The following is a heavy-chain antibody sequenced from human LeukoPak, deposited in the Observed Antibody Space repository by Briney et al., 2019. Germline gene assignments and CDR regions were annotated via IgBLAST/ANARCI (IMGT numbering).Heavy chain of an antibody. Sequence: ASVKVSCKASGYTFTGYHMHWVRQAPGQGLEWMGWINPNSGGTNYAQKFQGRVTMTRDTSISTAYMELSRLRSDDTAVYYCARDEYSGSSDFDYWGQGTLVTVSS. D-gene: IGHD1-26*01. CDR2: INPNSGGT. J-gene: IGHJ4*02. CDR3: ARDEYSGSSDFDY. CDR1: GYTFTGYH. V-gene: IGHV1-2*02.